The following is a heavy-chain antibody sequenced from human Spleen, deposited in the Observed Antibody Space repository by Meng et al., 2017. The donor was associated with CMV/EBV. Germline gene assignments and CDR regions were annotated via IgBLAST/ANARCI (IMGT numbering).Heavy chain of an antibody. CDR3: ARHKTNLEIGEGDY. CDR2: IYPGDSDT. V-gene: IGHV5-51*01. J-gene: IGHJ4*02. Sequence: GESLKISCKGSGYNFTNYWIGWVCQMPGKGLEWMGIIYPGDSDTRYSPSFQGQVTISADKSISTAYLQWSSLKASDTAMYYCARHKTNLEIGEGDYWGQGTLVTVSS. D-gene: IGHD3-3*01. CDR1: GYNFTNYW.